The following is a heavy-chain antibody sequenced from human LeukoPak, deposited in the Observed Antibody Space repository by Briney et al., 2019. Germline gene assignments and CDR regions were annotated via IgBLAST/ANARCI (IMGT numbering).Heavy chain of an antibody. Sequence: ASVKVSCKASGYTFTTYGINWVRQAPGQGLEWMGWIIAYNGNTNYAQKLQGRVSMTTDTSTSTAYMELRSLRSDDTAVYYCARDPITYYYDSSAYSDYWGQGTLVTVSS. V-gene: IGHV1-18*01. CDR2: IIAYNGNT. CDR3: ARDPITYYYDSSAYSDY. J-gene: IGHJ4*02. D-gene: IGHD3-22*01. CDR1: GYTFTTYG.